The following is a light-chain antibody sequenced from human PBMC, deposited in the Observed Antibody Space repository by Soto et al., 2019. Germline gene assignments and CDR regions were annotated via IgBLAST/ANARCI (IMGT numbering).Light chain of an antibody. CDR3: QQSYSSPYT. V-gene: IGKV1-39*01. J-gene: IGKJ2*01. CDR2: AAS. CDR1: QSTGGY. Sequence: DIQMTQSPSSLSASVGDRVTITCRASQSTGGYLNWYQQKPGKAPKLLIYAASSLQSGVPSRFSGSGSGTDFTLTISSLQPEDFATYYCQQSYSSPYTFGQGTELEIK.